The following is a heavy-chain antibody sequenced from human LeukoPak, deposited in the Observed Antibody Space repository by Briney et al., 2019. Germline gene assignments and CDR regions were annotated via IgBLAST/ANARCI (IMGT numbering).Heavy chain of an antibody. J-gene: IGHJ4*02. CDR3: AKFKGHYYYDSSGFCDN. CDR1: GFTFRNFA. V-gene: IGHV3-23*01. Sequence: GGSLRLSCAASGFTFRNFAMGWVRQSPGKGLEWVSVISAGDGDNPYYADSVKGRFSISRDNSNYTLHLQMNSLRVEDTPVFYCAKFKGHYYYDSSGFCDNWGQGTLVTVSS. CDR2: ISAGDGDNP. D-gene: IGHD3-22*01.